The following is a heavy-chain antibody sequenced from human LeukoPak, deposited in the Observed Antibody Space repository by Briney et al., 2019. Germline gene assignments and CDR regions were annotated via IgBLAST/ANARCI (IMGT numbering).Heavy chain of an antibody. J-gene: IGHJ4*02. V-gene: IGHV1-18*01. CDR1: GYTFTSYG. CDR2: ISAYNGNT. CDR3: ARVPVEQQLVVGPWYYFDY. Sequence: ASVKVSCKASGYTFTSYGISWVRQAPGQGLEWMGWISAYNGNTNYAQKLQGRVTMTTDTSTSTAYMELRSLRSDDTAVYYCARVPVEQQLVVGPWYYFDYWGLGTLVTVSS. D-gene: IGHD6-13*01.